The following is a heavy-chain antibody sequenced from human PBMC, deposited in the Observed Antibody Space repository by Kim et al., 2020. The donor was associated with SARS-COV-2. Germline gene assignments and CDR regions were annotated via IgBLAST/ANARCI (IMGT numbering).Heavy chain of an antibody. D-gene: IGHD3-10*01. CDR1: GGSISSSSYY. J-gene: IGHJ3*01. CDR3: ARVVYGSGSYYTPLDA. Sequence: SETLSLTCTFSGGSISSSSYYWGWIRQPPGKGLEWIGTIFYSGSTYYHPSLKSRVTISIDTSKNQFSLKLSSVTAADTAVYYCARVVYGSGSYYTPLDA. CDR2: IFYSGST. V-gene: IGHV4-39*07.